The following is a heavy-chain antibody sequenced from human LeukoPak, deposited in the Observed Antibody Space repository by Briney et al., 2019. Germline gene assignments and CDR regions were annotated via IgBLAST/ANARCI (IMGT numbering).Heavy chain of an antibody. Sequence: SETLSLTCTVSGGSISSYYWSWIRQAPGKGLELIGHMYYSGSTNYNPSLKNRVTISVDTSKNQFSLKLTSVTAADTAVYYCASGSSTVKFYYGIDVWGRGTTVTVSS. V-gene: IGHV4-59*01. CDR1: GGSISSYY. J-gene: IGHJ6*02. D-gene: IGHD4-17*01. CDR3: ASGSSTVKFYYGIDV. CDR2: MYYSGST.